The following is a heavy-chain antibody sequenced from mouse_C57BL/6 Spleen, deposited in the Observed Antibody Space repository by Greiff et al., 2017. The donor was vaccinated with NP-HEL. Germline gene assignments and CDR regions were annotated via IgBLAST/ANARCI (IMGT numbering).Heavy chain of an antibody. Sequence: EVQLQQSGAELVRPGASVKLSCTASGFHIKDDYMHWVKQRPEPGLEWIGWIDPEHGDTEYASQFQGKAPITADTSSNTAYLQLSSLTSEDTAVYYCTLGGFITTVVASYYFDYWGQGTTLTVSS. CDR3: TLGGFITTVVASYYFDY. V-gene: IGHV14-4*01. CDR1: GFHIKDDY. J-gene: IGHJ2*01. D-gene: IGHD1-1*01. CDR2: IDPEHGDT.